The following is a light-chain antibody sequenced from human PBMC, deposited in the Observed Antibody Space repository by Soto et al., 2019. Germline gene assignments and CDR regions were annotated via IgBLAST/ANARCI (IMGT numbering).Light chain of an antibody. J-gene: IGLJ2*01. CDR1: SGSVSTTYY. CDR3: ALYMGRGISV. Sequence: QAVVTQEPSFSVSPGGTVTLTCGLTSGSVSTTYYPSWYQQTPGQAPRTLIYNPNTRSSGVPDRFSDSILGNKAALTITGAQADDESEYYCALYMGRGISVFGGGTKLTVL. V-gene: IGLV8-61*01. CDR2: NPN.